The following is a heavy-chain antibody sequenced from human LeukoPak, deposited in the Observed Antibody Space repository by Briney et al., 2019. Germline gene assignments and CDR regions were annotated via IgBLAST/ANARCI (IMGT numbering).Heavy chain of an antibody. CDR3: ARYYDSSGYSPDAFDI. CDR1: GYTFTGYY. J-gene: IGHJ3*02. CDR2: INPNSGGT. V-gene: IGHV1-2*06. Sequence: ASVKLSCKASGYTFTGYYMHWVRQAPGQGLEWMGRINPNSGGTNYAQKFQGRVTMTRDTSISTAYMELSRLRSDDTAVYYCARYYDSSGYSPDAFDIWGQGTMVTVSS. D-gene: IGHD3-22*01.